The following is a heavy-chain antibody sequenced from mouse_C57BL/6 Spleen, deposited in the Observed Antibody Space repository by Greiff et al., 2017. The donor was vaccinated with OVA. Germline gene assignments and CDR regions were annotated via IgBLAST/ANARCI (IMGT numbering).Heavy chain of an antibody. J-gene: IGHJ2*01. V-gene: IGHV1-50*01. Sequence: QVQLKQPGAELVKPGASVKLSCKASGYTFTSYWMQWVKQRPGQGLEWIGEIDPSDSYTNYNQKFKGKATLTVDTSSSTAYMQLSSLTSEDSAVYYCAKGETAQAFDYWGQGTTLTVSS. CDR2: IDPSDSYT. D-gene: IGHD3-2*02. CDR1: GYTFTSYW. CDR3: AKGETAQAFDY.